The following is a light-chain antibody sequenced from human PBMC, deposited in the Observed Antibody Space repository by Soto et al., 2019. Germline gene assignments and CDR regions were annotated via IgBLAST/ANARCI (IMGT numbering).Light chain of an antibody. CDR3: QQYGSSPLP. Sequence: ETVLTQSPGTLSLSPGERATLSCRASQSISSSYLALYQQKPGQAPRLLIYGASSRATGIPDRFSGSGSGTDFTLIISRLEPEDFALSYCQQYGSSPLPFGHGNKVDIK. CDR2: GAS. J-gene: IGKJ3*01. V-gene: IGKV3-20*01. CDR1: QSISSSY.